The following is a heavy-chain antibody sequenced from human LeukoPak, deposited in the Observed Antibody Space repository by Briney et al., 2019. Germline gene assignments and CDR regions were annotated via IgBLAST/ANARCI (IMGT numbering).Heavy chain of an antibody. CDR3: AKLNRGITMIVVVTGFDY. CDR1: GFTFSNYY. V-gene: IGHV3-11*04. Sequence: GGSLRLSCAASGFTFSNYYMSWIRQAPGKGLEWLSYINTDGTTIYNADSVKGRFAISRDNAKNSLYLQMSSLRAEDTAVYYCAKLNRGITMIVVVTGFDYWGQGTLVTVSS. J-gene: IGHJ4*02. D-gene: IGHD3-22*01. CDR2: INTDGTTI.